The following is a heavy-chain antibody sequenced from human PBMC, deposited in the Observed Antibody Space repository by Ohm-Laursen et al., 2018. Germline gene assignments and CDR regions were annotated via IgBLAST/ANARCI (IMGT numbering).Heavy chain of an antibody. CDR1: GFTVSKNY. CDR2: IYSGGST. D-gene: IGHD1-7*01. V-gene: IGHV3-53*01. J-gene: IGHJ6*02. Sequence: SLRLSCSASGFTVSKNYMSWVRQGPGKGLGWVSVIYSGGSTYYADSVKGRFTISRDNSKNTLFLQMNSLRAEDTAVYYCVRDPVITGTNYVWGQGTTVTVSS. CDR3: VRDPVITGTNYV.